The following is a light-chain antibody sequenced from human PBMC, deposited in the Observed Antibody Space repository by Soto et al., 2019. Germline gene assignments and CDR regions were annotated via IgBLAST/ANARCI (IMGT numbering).Light chain of an antibody. Sequence: QSVLTQPPSASGTPGQRVTISCSGSRSNIGSNTVNWYRQVPGTAPKLLIYTNNQRPSRVPDRFSGSKSGTSASLAISGLQSDDEADYYCAAWDDSPNGVVFGGGTKLTVL. J-gene: IGLJ2*01. V-gene: IGLV1-44*01. CDR1: RSNIGSNT. CDR2: TNN. CDR3: AAWDDSPNGVV.